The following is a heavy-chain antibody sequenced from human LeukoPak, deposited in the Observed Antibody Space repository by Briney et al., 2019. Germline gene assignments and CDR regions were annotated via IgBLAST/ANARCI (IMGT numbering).Heavy chain of an antibody. D-gene: IGHD2-2*02. V-gene: IGHV4-4*07. CDR1: GGSISNYY. J-gene: IGHJ2*01. CDR2: ISTSGST. Sequence: SETLSLTCTVCGGSISNYYCTWIRQPADKGLEWIGRISTSGSTSYDPSLKSRVTISVDTSKNQFSLKLSSVTAADTAVYYCARAVVPAAITRGDWYFDLWGRGTLVTVSS. CDR3: ARAVVPAAITRGDWYFDL.